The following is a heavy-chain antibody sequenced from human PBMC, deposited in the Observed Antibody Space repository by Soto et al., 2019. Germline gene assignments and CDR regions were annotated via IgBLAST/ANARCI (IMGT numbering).Heavy chain of an antibody. CDR3: ARDLGSQGGSFRVLMAE. D-gene: IGHD2-8*01. CDR1: GGSISGFH. V-gene: IGHV4-59*01. Sequence: SETLSLTCNVSGGSISGFHWSWVRQPPGKGLEWLGYIYYSGITNYNPSLKSRVTISVDTSKNQFSLKLTSVTAADTAVYYCARDLGSQGGSFRVLMAEWSQGILVTVSS. CDR2: IYYSGIT. J-gene: IGHJ4*02.